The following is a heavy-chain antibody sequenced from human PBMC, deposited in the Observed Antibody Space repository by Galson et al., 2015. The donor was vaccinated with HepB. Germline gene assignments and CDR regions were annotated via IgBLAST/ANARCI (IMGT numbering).Heavy chain of an antibody. D-gene: IGHD4-17*01. CDR2: ISAYNGNT. J-gene: IGHJ6*03. V-gene: IGHV1-18*01. Sequence: QSGAEVKKPGESLKISCKASGYTFTSYGISWVRQAPGQGLEWMGWISAYNGNTNYAQKLQGRVTMTTDTSTSTAYMELRSLRSDDTAVYYCARVRVDYGDYIGDSYYYYYYMDVWGKGTTVTVSS. CDR3: ARVRVDYGDYIGDSYYYYYYMDV. CDR1: GYTFTSYG.